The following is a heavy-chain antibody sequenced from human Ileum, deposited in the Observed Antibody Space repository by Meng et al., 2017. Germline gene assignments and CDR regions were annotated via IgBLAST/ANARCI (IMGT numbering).Heavy chain of an antibody. CDR3: ARDWDWVVWDL. V-gene: IGHV3-74*01. J-gene: IGHJ5*02. CDR1: DLTLGTYS. CDR2: IKPDGRTT. D-gene: IGHD3/OR15-3a*01. Sequence: EVALVERRGGLVLPGGFLTISCAGSDLTLGTYSMHWLRQAPGKGLVWVSQIKPDGRTTAYADSVKGRFTISRDDAKNTLYLEMNSLRAEDAAVYYCARDWDWVVWDLWGQGTLVTVSS.